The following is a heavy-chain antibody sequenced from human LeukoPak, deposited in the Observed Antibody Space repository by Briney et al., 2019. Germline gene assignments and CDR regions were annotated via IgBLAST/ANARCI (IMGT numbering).Heavy chain of an antibody. CDR3: ARGGRGGSALYDY. D-gene: IGHD3-10*01. V-gene: IGHV3-23*01. J-gene: IGHJ4*02. CDR1: GFTFSSYA. Sequence: GGSLRLSCAASGFTFSSYAMSWVRQAPGKGLEWVSAISGSGGSTYYADSVKGRFTISRDNAKNTVSLEINGLRIEDTAVYYCARGGRGGSALYDYWGQGTAVTVSS. CDR2: ISGSGGST.